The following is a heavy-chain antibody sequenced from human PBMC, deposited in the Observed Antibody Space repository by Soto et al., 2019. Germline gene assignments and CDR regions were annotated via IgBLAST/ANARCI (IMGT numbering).Heavy chain of an antibody. CDR2: IYYSGST. CDR3: ARERSGYSYRFYGMDV. CDR1: GGSISSYY. Sequence: PXAILSLTFTVSGGSISSYYWSWIGQPPGKGLEWIGYIYYSGSTNYNPSLKSRVTISVDTSKNQFSLKLSSVTAADTAVYYCARERSGYSYRFYGMDVWGQGTTVTVSS. V-gene: IGHV4-59*01. D-gene: IGHD5-18*01. J-gene: IGHJ6*02.